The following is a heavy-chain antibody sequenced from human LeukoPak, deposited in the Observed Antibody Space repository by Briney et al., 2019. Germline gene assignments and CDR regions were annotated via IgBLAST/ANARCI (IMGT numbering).Heavy chain of an antibody. Sequence: GGSLRLSCAASGFTFANYWMSWVRQTPGKGLEWVGNINQGGDEKYYVDSVKGRFTVSRDNAKNSMYLQMNSLRAEDTAVYYCARDRGIHGWFDPWGQGTLVTVSS. D-gene: IGHD3-10*01. CDR2: INQGGDEK. V-gene: IGHV3-7*01. CDR1: GFTFANYW. CDR3: ARDRGIHGWFDP. J-gene: IGHJ5*02.